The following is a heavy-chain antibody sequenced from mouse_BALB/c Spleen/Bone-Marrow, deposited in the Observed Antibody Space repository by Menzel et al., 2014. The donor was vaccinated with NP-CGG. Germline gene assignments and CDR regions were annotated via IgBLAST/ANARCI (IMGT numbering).Heavy chain of an antibody. CDR2: INPSNGRT. J-gene: IGHJ2*01. CDR1: GYTFTSYW. V-gene: IGHV1S81*02. CDR3: ARGTFDY. Sequence: QVQLQQSGAELVKPGASVKLSRKASGYTFTSYWMHWVKQRPGQGLEWIGEINPSNGRTNYNEKFKSKATLTVDKPSSTAYMQLSSLTSEDSAVYYCARGTFDYWGQGTTLTVSS.